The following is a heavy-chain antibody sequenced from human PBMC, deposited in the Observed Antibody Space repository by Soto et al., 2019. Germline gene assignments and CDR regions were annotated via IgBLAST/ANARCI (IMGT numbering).Heavy chain of an antibody. CDR1: GFTFSDSG. CDR2: IWSDGSDK. Sequence: QVQLVESGGGVVQPGGSLRLSCATSGFTFSDSGMHWVRQAPGKGLEWVAVIWSDGSDKSYADSVEGRFTISRDNSKNTLYIKMNSLRAEDTAGYYCVRSTRYSSSAGWGGGFDYWGQGTLVTVSS. J-gene: IGHJ4*02. D-gene: IGHD6-6*01. V-gene: IGHV3-33*01. CDR3: VRSTRYSSSAGWGGGFDY.